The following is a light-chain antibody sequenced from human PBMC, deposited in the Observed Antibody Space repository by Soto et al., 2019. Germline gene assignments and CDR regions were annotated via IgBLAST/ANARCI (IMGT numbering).Light chain of an antibody. V-gene: IGLV7-46*01. Sequence: QAVVTQEPSLSVSPGGTVTLTCASSTGAVTSGNFPYWFQQKPGQAPRTLIYETSNKHSWTPARFSGSLLGGKAALTLSGAQPEDDAEYYCLLSFSGPRVFGGGTKVTVL. CDR3: LLSFSGPRV. CDR2: ETS. CDR1: TGAVTSGNF. J-gene: IGLJ3*02.